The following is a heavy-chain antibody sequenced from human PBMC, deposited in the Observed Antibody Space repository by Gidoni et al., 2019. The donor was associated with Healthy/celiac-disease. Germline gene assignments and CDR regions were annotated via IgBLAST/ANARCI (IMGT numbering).Heavy chain of an antibody. J-gene: IGHJ4*02. CDR1: GFTFDDYA. V-gene: IGHV3-43*02. CDR2: ISGDGGST. D-gene: IGHD5-12*01. CDR3: AKDMGWLQWLFDY. Sequence: EVQLVESGGGVVQPGGSLRLSCAAAGFTFDDYAMHWLRQAPGKGLEWVSLISGDGGSTYYADSVKGRFTISRDNSKNSLYLQMNSLRTEDTALYYCAKDMGWLQWLFDYWGQGTLVTVSS.